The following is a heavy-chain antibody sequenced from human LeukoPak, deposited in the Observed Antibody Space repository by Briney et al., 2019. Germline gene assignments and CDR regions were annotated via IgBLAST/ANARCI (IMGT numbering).Heavy chain of an antibody. D-gene: IGHD6-13*01. V-gene: IGHV3-64*01. CDR2: TSSNGGST. J-gene: IGHJ5*02. CDR1: GFTFSSYA. CDR3: ARGAGYSSSWYTS. Sequence: PGGSLRLSCAASGFTFSSYAMHWVRQAPEKGLEYVSATSSNGGSTYYANSVKGRFTISRDNSKNTLHLQMGSLRAEDMAVYYCARGAGYSSSWYTSWGQGTLVTVSS.